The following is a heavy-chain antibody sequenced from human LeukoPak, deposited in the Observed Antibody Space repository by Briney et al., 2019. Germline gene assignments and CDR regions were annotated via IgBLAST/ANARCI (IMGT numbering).Heavy chain of an antibody. CDR3: AKAQLGYYDSSGYQA. D-gene: IGHD3-22*01. CDR2: ISGSGGST. J-gene: IGHJ5*02. Sequence: GGSLRLSCAASGFTVSSYAMSWVRQAPGKGLEWVSAISGSGGSTYYADSVKGRFTISRDNSKNTLYLQMNSPRAEDTAVYYCAKAQLGYYDSSGYQAWGQGTLVTVSS. CDR1: GFTVSSYA. V-gene: IGHV3-23*01.